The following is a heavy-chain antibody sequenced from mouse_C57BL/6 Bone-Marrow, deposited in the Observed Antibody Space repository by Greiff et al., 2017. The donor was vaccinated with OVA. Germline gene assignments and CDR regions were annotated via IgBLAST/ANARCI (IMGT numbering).Heavy chain of an antibody. CDR2: IYPGSGST. D-gene: IGHD2-4*01. J-gene: IGHJ3*01. CDR3: ARSERLGAWFAY. V-gene: IGHV1-55*01. CDR1: GYTFTSYW. Sequence: QVQLQQPGAELVKPGASVKMSCKASGYTFTSYWITWVKQRPGQGLEWIGDIYPGSGSTNYNEKFKSKAPLTVDTSSSTAYMQLSSLTAADAAVYYGARSERLGAWFAYWGQGTLVTVSA.